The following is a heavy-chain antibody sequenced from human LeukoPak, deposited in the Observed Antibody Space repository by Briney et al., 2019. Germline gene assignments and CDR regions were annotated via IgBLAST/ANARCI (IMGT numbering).Heavy chain of an antibody. Sequence: GGTLRLSCAASGFTFSSNAMHWVRQAPGKGLEYVSAISSNGGSTYYANSVKGRFTISRDNSKNTLYLQMGSLRAEDVAVYYCAREGPRNYYFDYWAQGTLVTVSS. J-gene: IGHJ4*02. CDR3: AREGPRNYYFDY. CDR1: GFTFSSNA. CDR2: ISSNGGST. V-gene: IGHV3-64*01.